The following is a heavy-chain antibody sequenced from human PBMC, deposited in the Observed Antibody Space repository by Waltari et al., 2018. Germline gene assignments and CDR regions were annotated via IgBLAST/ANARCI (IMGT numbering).Heavy chain of an antibody. CDR2: SIPIFGKA. J-gene: IGHJ4*02. V-gene: IGHV1-69*01. CDR3: ARDRTPHYYDFWSGYFDY. Sequence: QVQLVQSGAEVKKPGSSVKVSCKASGGTFSSYAISWLRQAPGQGLEWVGGSIPIFGKANHPQKFQGRVTITADESTSTAYMELSSLRSEDTAVYYCARDRTPHYYDFWSGYFDYWGQGTLVTVSS. CDR1: GGTFSSYA. D-gene: IGHD3-3*01.